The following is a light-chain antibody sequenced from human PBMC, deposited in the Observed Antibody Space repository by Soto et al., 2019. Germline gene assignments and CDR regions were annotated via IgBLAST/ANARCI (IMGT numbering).Light chain of an antibody. J-gene: IGLJ1*01. V-gene: IGLV2-8*01. CDR3: SSYVVSSNLRV. CDR2: EVN. CDR1: SSGVGAYKF. Sequence: SALTLPLSGFGSPAESVTISCSGTSSGVGAYKFVSWFQQHPGKAPKLIIYEVNERPSGVPDRFSGSKSGNTASLTISGLQADDEADYYCSSYVVSSNLRVFGPGTKVTVL.